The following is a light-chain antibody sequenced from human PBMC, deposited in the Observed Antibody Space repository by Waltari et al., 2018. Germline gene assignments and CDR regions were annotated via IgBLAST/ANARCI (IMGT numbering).Light chain of an antibody. CDR2: GVD. Sequence: QSALTQPPSASGSPGQSVTISCTGTSSDVGGYNYVSWYQQNPGKAPKLLIYGVDQRPSWFPARVSGSKSGNTASRTVSGLQAEDDADYYCNSYAGSNNLGVFGGGTKLTVL. J-gene: IGLJ3*02. CDR3: NSYAGSNNLGV. V-gene: IGLV2-8*01. CDR1: SSDVGGYNY.